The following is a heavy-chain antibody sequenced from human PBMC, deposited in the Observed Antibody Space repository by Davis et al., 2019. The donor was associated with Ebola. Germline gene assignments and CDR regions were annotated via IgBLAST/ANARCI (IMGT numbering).Heavy chain of an antibody. V-gene: IGHV4-39*07. Sequence: SETLSLTCTVSGGSIRRNTYYWGWIRQPPGKGLEWIGQINHSGSTNHNPSLKSRVTISVDTSKNQFSLKLTSVTAADTAVYFCARGLSGSPPPAAIFDHWGQGTLVTVSS. CDR3: ARGLSGSPPPAAIFDH. J-gene: IGHJ4*02. CDR1: GGSIRRNTYY. D-gene: IGHD2-2*01. CDR2: INHSGST.